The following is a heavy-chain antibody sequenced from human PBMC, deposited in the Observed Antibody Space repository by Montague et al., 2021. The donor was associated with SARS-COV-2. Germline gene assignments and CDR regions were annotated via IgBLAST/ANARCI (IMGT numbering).Heavy chain of an antibody. CDR2: VSYRGST. CDR1: GGSFGDDH. CDR3: ARDVRYYYDQ. Sequence: SETLSLTCGVYGGSFGDDHWSWIRQPPGKGLEWIGYVSYRGSTNYNLSLKSRVTISLDTSKNRFSLRVTSVTAADTAVYYCARDVRYYYDQWGQGILVTVSS. D-gene: IGHD3-10*01. J-gene: IGHJ4*02. V-gene: IGHV4-59*01.